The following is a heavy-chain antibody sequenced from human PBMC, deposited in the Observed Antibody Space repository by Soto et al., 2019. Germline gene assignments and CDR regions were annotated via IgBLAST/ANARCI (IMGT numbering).Heavy chain of an antibody. CDR3: AKDWGRYCSGGTCHLFDH. D-gene: IGHD2-15*01. CDR2: IYSGVST. V-gene: IGHV3-53*05. Sequence: QAPGKGLEWVSSIYSGVSTYYADSVKGRFTISRDNSKNTLYLQMSSLRAEDTALYYCAKDWGRYCSGGTCHLFDHWGQGTQVTVSS. J-gene: IGHJ4*02.